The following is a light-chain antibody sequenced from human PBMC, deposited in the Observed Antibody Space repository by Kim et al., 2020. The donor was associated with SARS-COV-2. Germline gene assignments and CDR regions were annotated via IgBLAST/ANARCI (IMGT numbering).Light chain of an antibody. CDR1: QDIGSY. J-gene: IGKJ1*01. V-gene: IGKV1-8*01. CDR2: AAS. Sequence: AIRITQSPSSLSASTGDRVTITCRASQDIGSYLAWYQQKPGKAPKLLIYAASTLQSGVPSRFSGTGSGTDFTLTISCLQSEDFATYYCQQYYSYPWTFGQGTKVEIK. CDR3: QQYYSYPWT.